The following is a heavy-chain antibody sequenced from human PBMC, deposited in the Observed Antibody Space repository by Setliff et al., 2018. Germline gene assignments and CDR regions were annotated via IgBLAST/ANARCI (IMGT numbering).Heavy chain of an antibody. J-gene: IGHJ6*03. CDR1: GDTFRSYG. V-gene: IGHV1-69*05. CDR2: TIPMFGST. Sequence: SVKVSCKASGDTFRSYGISWVRQAPGQGLEWMGGTIPMFGSTTYAQKFQGRVTIITDESTTTAYMELSSLGSEDTAVYYCVREGVDTRSSTDHRYYMDVWGKGTTVTVSS. D-gene: IGHD5-18*01. CDR3: VREGVDTRSSTDHRYYMDV.